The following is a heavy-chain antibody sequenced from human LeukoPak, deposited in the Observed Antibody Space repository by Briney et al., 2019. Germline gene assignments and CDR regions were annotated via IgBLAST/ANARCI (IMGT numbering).Heavy chain of an antibody. CDR3: ARDHRYAFDN. D-gene: IGHD5-12*01. V-gene: IGHV3-48*04. J-gene: IGHJ4*02. CDR2: VGISSGNT. Sequence: QPGGSLRLSCAASGFTFIDYSMNWVRQAPGRGLEWISYVGISSGNTKYADSVTGRFTISGDSAKNSVFLQMNSLRVEDTAVYYCARDHRYAFDNWGQGTLVTVSS. CDR1: GFTFIDYS.